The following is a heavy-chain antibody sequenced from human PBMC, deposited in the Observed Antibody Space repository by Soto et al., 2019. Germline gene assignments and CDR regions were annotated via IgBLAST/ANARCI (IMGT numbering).Heavy chain of an antibody. Sequence: EVQLMESGGGLVQPGGSLRLSCAASGFTLSSYNMNWVRQVPGKGLEWVSFISSSSGTIVYADSVRGRFTISRDNAKNSLYLQMNSLRAEDTAVYYCARDPGHSYGYPGLDVWGQGTTVTVSS. D-gene: IGHD5-18*01. CDR2: ISSSSGTI. J-gene: IGHJ6*02. CDR3: ARDPGHSYGYPGLDV. V-gene: IGHV3-48*01. CDR1: GFTLSSYN.